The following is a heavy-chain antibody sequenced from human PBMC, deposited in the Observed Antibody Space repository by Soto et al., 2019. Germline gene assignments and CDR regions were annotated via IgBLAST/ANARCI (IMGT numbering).Heavy chain of an antibody. D-gene: IGHD6-13*01. Sequence: SVKVSCKASGGTFSGYTISWVRQAPGQGLEWMGRIIPILGIANYAQKFQGRVTITADKSTSTAYMELSSLRSEDTAVYYCARGVASSWKSYYYYGMDVWGQGTTVTVSS. CDR3: ARGVASSWKSYYYYGMDV. CDR1: GGTFSGYT. J-gene: IGHJ6*02. CDR2: IIPILGIA. V-gene: IGHV1-69*02.